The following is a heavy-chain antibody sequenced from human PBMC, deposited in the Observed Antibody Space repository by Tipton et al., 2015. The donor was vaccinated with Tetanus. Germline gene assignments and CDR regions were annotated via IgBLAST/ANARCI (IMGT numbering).Heavy chain of an antibody. CDR2: ISPRATYR. J-gene: IGHJ4*02. Sequence: SLRLSCAASGFDFRIYSMHWVRQAPGKGLEWVSSISPRATYRYYADSVKGRFTISRDDAKNSLFLQMNSLRVEDTAVYFCARVHVGLTEPCDYWGQGILVTVSS. V-gene: IGHV3-21*01. CDR1: GFDFRIYS. D-gene: IGHD3-9*01. CDR3: ARVHVGLTEPCDY.